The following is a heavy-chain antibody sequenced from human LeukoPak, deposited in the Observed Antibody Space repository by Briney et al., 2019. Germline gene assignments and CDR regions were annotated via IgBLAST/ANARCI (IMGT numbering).Heavy chain of an antibody. J-gene: IGHJ4*02. Sequence: RSRRLSRVASGFTFTSYGMHWVRQVPGNVLGWVGAISYVGSNKYYAGSVKGRFTIYRDNSKNTLYLQMHSLRAEDTSVYYCAKDGDLHTAMVSFLDYWGQGTLVTVSS. CDR2: ISYVGSNK. CDR1: GFTFTSYG. CDR3: AKDGDLHTAMVSFLDY. V-gene: IGHV3-30*18. D-gene: IGHD5-18*01.